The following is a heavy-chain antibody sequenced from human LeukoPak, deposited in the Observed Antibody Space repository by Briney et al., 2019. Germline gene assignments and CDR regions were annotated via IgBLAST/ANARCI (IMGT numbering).Heavy chain of an antibody. CDR2: IYYSGST. J-gene: IGHJ4*02. Sequence: ADPLSLTCTVSGGFISSYYWSWIRQPPGKGLEWIGYIYYSGSTNYSPSLKSRVTMSVDKSKNQFSLKLSSVTAADTAVYYCARGGVLLWFGESRPGLFDYWGQGTLVTVSS. CDR3: ARGGVLLWFGESRPGLFDY. D-gene: IGHD3-10*01. V-gene: IGHV4-59*08. CDR1: GGFISSYY.